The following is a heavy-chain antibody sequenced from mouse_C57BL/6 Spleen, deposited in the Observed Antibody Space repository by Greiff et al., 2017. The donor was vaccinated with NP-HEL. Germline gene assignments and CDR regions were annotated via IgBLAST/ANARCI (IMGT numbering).Heavy chain of an antibody. CDR3: ARSRLAPLTTVVSFDY. J-gene: IGHJ2*01. D-gene: IGHD1-1*01. V-gene: IGHV1-26*01. Sequence: EVQLQQSGPELVKPGASVKISCKASGYTFTDYYMNWVKQSHGKSLEWIGDINPNNGGTSYNQKFKGKATLTVDKSSSTAYMELRSLTSEDSAVYYCARSRLAPLTTVVSFDYWGQGTTLTVSS. CDR2: INPNNGGT. CDR1: GYTFTDYY.